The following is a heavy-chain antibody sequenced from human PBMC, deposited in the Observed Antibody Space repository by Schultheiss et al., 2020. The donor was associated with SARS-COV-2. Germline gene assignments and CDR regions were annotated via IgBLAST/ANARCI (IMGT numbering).Heavy chain of an antibody. CDR3: ARRAKILRVRYYFDY. J-gene: IGHJ4*02. Sequence: SETLSLTCAIYGGSFSGYYWSWIRQPPGKGLEWIGEINQSVGTSYNPSLKSRVTISVDKSKNQFSLKLSSVTAADTAVYYCARRAKILRVRYYFDYWGQGTLVTVSS. CDR2: INQSVGT. D-gene: IGHD3-10*01. V-gene: IGHV4-34*01. CDR1: GGSFSGYY.